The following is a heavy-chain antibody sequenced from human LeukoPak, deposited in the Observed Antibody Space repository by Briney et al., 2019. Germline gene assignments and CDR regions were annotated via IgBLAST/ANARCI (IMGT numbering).Heavy chain of an antibody. V-gene: IGHV3-72*01. D-gene: IGHD2-21*01. J-gene: IGHJ2*01. CDR1: GFTFSDPY. CDR2: IRNKVNSYRT. CDR3: ARGHCVGYGCRWFTEL. Sequence: GGSLRLSCAASGFTFSDPYMDWVRQAPGKGLEWVGRIRNKVNSYRTEYAASVRGRFTIARDDSRNAVYLQMNSLRTEDTAVYSCARGHCVGYGCRWFTELWGRGALVTVSS.